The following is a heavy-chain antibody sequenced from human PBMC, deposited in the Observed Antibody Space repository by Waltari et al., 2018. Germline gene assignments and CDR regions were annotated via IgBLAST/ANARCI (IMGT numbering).Heavy chain of an antibody. V-gene: IGHV6-1*01. CDR1: GDSVSSNSAA. D-gene: IGHD3-3*01. CDR2: TYHRANGYN. Sequence: QVQLQQSGPGLVKPSQTLSLPCALSGDSVSSNSAAWNWIRQSPSRGLEWLGRTYHRANGYNDYAVSVKSRITSNPDTSKNQFSLQLNSVTPEDTAVNYCARDDFWSGHYGMDVWGQGTTVTVSS. J-gene: IGHJ6*02. CDR3: ARDDFWSGHYGMDV.